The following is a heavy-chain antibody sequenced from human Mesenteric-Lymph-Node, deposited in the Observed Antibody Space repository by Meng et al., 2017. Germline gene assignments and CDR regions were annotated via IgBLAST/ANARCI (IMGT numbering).Heavy chain of an antibody. CDR3: ARVDSSGYFLDY. CDR2: IYYSGST. Sequence: QVQLQESGPGLVKPSQTLSLPCTVSGGSISSGGHSWSWIRQHPGTGLEWIAYIYYSGSTYYNPSLKSRVILSVDTSKNQFSLKLSSVTAADTAVYYCARVDSSGYFLDYWGQGTLVTVSS. V-gene: IGHV4-31*03. CDR1: GGSISSGGHS. D-gene: IGHD3-22*01. J-gene: IGHJ4*01.